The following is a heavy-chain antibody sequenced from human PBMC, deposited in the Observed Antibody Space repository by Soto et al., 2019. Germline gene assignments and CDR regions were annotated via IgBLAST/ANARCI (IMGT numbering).Heavy chain of an antibody. CDR2: VNQDGSEK. Sequence: GGSLRLSCAASGFTFSGYWMSWVRQAPGKGLEWAANVNQDGSEKYYVDSVKGRFTISRDNDKNSLYLQMNSLGAEDTALYYCAREVNPFHYGMDVWGQGTTVTVSS. CDR1: GFTFSGYW. J-gene: IGHJ6*02. D-gene: IGHD2-21*01. V-gene: IGHV3-7*01. CDR3: AREVNPFHYGMDV.